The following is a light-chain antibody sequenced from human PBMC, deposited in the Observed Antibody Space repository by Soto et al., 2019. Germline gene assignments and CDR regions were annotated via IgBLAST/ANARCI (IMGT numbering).Light chain of an antibody. CDR3: QQYDNLPPVT. CDR2: DAS. CDR1: QDISNY. Sequence: DIQMTQSPSSLSASVGDRVTITCQASQDISNYLNWYQQKPGKAPKLLIYDASNLETGVPSRFSGSGSGTDFTFTSSSLQPEDIATYYCQQYDNLPPVTCGPGPKVDIK. V-gene: IGKV1-33*01. J-gene: IGKJ3*01.